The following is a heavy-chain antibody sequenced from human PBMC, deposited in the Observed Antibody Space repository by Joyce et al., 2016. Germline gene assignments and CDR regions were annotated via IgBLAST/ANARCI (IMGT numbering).Heavy chain of an antibody. J-gene: IGHJ5*02. Sequence: EVQLVESGGGLVQPGGSLRLSCAASGFSFSGYWIHWVRQAPGKGLVGVSRINTDGSSTRFADSVKGRFTISRDNAKNTLYLQMNSLRAEDTAVYYCVRGISARPRGPNWFDPWGQGTLVTVSS. CDR1: GFSFSGYW. V-gene: IGHV3-74*01. CDR2: INTDGSST. D-gene: IGHD6-6*01. CDR3: VRGISARPRGPNWFDP.